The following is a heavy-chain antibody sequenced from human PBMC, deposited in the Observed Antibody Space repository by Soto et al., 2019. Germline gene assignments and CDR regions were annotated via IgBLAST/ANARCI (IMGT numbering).Heavy chain of an antibody. CDR3: AHRPPDTSVDS. D-gene: IGHD3-9*01. J-gene: IGHJ4*02. CDR1: GLSVSTTGAV. Sequence: QITLKESGPTLVKATQTLTLTCTFSGLSVSTTGAVVGWVRQPPGKALEWVAFIYLNDDKRYSPSLKSRLTITKDTSKNQVVLTMTNMAPEDTGTYYCAHRPPDTSVDSWGQGTLVTVSS. CDR2: IYLNDDK. V-gene: IGHV2-5*01.